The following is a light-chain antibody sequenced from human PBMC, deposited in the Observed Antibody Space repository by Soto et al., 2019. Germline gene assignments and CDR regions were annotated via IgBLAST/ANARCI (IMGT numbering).Light chain of an antibody. CDR1: QSVSSK. J-gene: IGKJ4*01. Sequence: EIVMTQSPATPSVSPGERATPSCRASQSVSSKLAWYQQKPGQAPRLLIYGASTRATGIPARFSGSGSGTEFTLTISSLQSEDFEVYYCQQYDNWPLTFGGGAKVEIK. CDR3: QQYDNWPLT. V-gene: IGKV3-15*01. CDR2: GAS.